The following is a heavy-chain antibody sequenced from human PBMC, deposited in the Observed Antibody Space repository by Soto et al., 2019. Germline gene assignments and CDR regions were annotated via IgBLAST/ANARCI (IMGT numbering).Heavy chain of an antibody. V-gene: IGHV3-11*06. CDR3: ARAVRGYSGYDWFSPRNGHYFDY. CDR2: ISSSSSYT. Sequence: QVQLVESGGGLVKPGGSLRLSCAASGFTFSDYYMSWIRQAPGKGLEWVSYISSSSSYTNCADSVKGRFTISRDNAKNSLYLQMNSLRAEDTAVYYCARAVRGYSGYDWFSPRNGHYFDYWGQGTLVTVSS. D-gene: IGHD5-12*01. CDR1: GFTFSDYY. J-gene: IGHJ4*02.